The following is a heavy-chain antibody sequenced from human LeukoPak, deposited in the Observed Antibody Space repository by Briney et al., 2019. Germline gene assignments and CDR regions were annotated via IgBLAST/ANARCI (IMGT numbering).Heavy chain of an antibody. CDR2: IKHDGSEK. Sequence: GGSLRLSCAASGFTFSSYSMSWVRQAPGKGLEWVASIKHDGSEKYYVDSVRGRFTISRDNTMNSLYLRMSSLRAEDTAVYYCATDRGWRTSGYYLYYFEYWGQGTLVTFSS. CDR1: GFTFSSYS. CDR3: ATDRGWRTSGYYLYYFEY. V-gene: IGHV3-7*01. D-gene: IGHD3-3*01. J-gene: IGHJ4*02.